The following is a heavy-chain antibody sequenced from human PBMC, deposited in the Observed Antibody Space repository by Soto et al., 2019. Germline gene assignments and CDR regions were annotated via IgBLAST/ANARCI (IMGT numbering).Heavy chain of an antibody. V-gene: IGHV3-30*18. J-gene: IGHJ4*02. CDR3: AKTITTYSGDSRGRGALVDY. CDR1: GFTFSTYG. Sequence: PXGSLRLSCAASGFTFSTYGMHWVRQPPGKGLEWVAVISSDGKSEHYADPVKGRFSISRDNSKNTLSLQMNSLRVEDTAVYYCAKTITTYSGDSRGRGALVDYWGQGTLVTVSS. D-gene: IGHD3-22*01. CDR2: ISSDGKSE.